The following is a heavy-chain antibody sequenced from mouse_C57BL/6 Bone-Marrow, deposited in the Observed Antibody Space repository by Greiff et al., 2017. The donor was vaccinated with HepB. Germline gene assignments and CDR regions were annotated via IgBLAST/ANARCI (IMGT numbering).Heavy chain of an antibody. V-gene: IGHV1-81*01. J-gene: IGHJ3*01. CDR1: GYTFTSYG. CDR2: IYPRSGNT. D-gene: IGHD1-1*01. Sequence: VQLQQSGAELARPGASVKLSCKASGYTFTSYGISWVKQSTGQGLEWIGEIYPRSGNTYYNEKFKGKATLTADKSSSTAYMELRSLTSEDSAVYFCASSIYYYGSSYVLFAYWGQGTLVTVSA. CDR3: ASSIYYYGSSYVLFAY.